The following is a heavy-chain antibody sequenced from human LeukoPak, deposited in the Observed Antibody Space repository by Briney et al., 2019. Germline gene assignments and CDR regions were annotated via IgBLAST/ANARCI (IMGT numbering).Heavy chain of an antibody. CDR1: GGSISSYY. J-gene: IGHJ5*01. CDR3: ARGYGDFRVEGRYFHS. D-gene: IGHD4-17*01. Sequence: SETLSLTCTVSGGSISSYYWSWVRQPPGKGLEFIGHVHYSGTANYKPSLRSRVTISIATSKQQFFLKLKSVTAADTAVYYCARGYGDFRVEGRYFHSW. CDR2: VHYSGTA. V-gene: IGHV4-59*01.